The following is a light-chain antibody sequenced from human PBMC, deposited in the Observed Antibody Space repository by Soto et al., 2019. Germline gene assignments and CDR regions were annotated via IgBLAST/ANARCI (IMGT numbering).Light chain of an antibody. J-gene: IGKJ1*01. CDR3: QQYSGFSTT. CDR1: QSISTW. CDR2: KAS. Sequence: DIQMTQSPSTLSASVGDRVTITCRASQSISTWLAWYQQKPGKAPKLLIYKASTLESGVPSRFSGSGSRTEFTLTISSLQPDDFATYYCQQYSGFSTTFGQGTRVEVK. V-gene: IGKV1-5*03.